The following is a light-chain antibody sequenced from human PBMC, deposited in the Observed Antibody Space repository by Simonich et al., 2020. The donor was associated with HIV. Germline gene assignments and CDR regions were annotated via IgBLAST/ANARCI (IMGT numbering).Light chain of an antibody. V-gene: IGLV4-69*01. CDR1: SGHSTYA. CDR3: QTWGAGIVL. CDR2: LNSDGSH. Sequence: QLVLTQSPSTSASLGASVNLTCTLSSGHSTYAIAWHQQQPEKGPRYLMTLNSDGSHIKGAGIPDRFSGSSSGAERYLTISSLQSEDEASYYCQTWGAGIVLFAGGTKLTVL. J-gene: IGLJ2*01.